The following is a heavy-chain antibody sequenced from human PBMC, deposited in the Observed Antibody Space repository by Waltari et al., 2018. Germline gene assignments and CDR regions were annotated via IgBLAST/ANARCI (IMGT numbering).Heavy chain of an antibody. Sequence: QVQLVQSGAEVKKPGSSVKVSCKASGGTFSSYAISWVRQAPGQGLEWMGRIIPIFGTGNYAQKFQGRVTSTADESTSTAYMELSSLRSEDTAVYYCARDQYNWNDVGAVDIWGQGTMVTVSS. J-gene: IGHJ3*02. D-gene: IGHD1-20*01. CDR2: IIPIFGTG. CDR3: ARDQYNWNDVGAVDI. CDR1: GGTFSSYA. V-gene: IGHV1-69*15.